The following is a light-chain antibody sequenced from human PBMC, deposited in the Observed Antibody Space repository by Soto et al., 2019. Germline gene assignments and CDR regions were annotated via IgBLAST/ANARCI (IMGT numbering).Light chain of an antibody. CDR2: WAS. CDR1: QSVLYSSNNKNY. CDR3: QQYYSTPLT. Sequence: DIVMTQSADSLAVSLGERATINCKSSQSVLYSSNNKNYLAWYQQKPGQPPKLLIYWASTRESGVPDRFSGSGSGTDFTLTISSLKAEDVAVYYCQQYYSTPLTFGGGTRVEIK. J-gene: IGKJ4*01. V-gene: IGKV4-1*01.